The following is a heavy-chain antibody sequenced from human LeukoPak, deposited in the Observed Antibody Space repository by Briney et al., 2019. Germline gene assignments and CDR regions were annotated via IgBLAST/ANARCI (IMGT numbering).Heavy chain of an antibody. D-gene: IGHD1-26*01. Sequence: GGSLRLSCAASGITFGSYWMTWVRQAPGKGLECVANIKPDGSEKHYVDSVEGRFTISRDNAKNSLYLQMNSLRAEDTAVYYCARGESWAFDYWGQGTLVTVSS. CDR1: GITFGSYW. J-gene: IGHJ4*02. CDR3: ARGESWAFDY. V-gene: IGHV3-7*05. CDR2: IKPDGSEK.